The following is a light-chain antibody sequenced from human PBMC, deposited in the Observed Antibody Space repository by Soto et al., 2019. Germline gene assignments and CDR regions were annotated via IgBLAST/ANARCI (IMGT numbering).Light chain of an antibody. CDR2: GTT. CDR3: QQYNNWPKT. V-gene: IGKV3-15*01. J-gene: IGKJ1*01. CDR1: QSISSS. Sequence: EIVMTQSPATLSVSPGERATLSCRASQSISSSLAWYQQRPGQAPRLLIYGTTTRAAGVPSRFSGSGSGAEFTLTTSSLQSEDFAFYYCQQYNNWPKTFGRGTKVEIK.